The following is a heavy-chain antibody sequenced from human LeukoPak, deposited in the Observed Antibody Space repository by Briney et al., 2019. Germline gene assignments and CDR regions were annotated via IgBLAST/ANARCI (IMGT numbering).Heavy chain of an antibody. Sequence: ASVKVSCKASGGTFSSYAISWVRQAPGQGREWMGRIIPIFGTANYAQKFQGRVTITADKSTSTAYMELSSLRSEDTAVYYCAIGGSTSPVRLGGQYYFDYWGQGTLVTVSS. D-gene: IGHD2-2*01. CDR1: GGTFSSYA. V-gene: IGHV1-69*06. CDR3: AIGGSTSPVRLGGQYYFDY. CDR2: IIPIFGTA. J-gene: IGHJ4*02.